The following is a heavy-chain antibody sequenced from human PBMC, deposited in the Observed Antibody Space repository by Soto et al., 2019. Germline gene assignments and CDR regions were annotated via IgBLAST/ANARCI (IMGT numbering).Heavy chain of an antibody. D-gene: IGHD3-3*01. CDR1: GFTFSRFS. J-gene: IGHJ5*02. Sequence: EVQLLESGGGLVHPGGSLSLSCAASGFTFSRFSMSCVRQAPGKGLEWVSGISDSSTSTYYADSVKGRFTISRDNSKHALYLQMNSLSVEDTAVYFCAKGAPFWSLDLFDTWCQGPMVTVS. V-gene: IGHV3-23*01. CDR3: AKGAPFWSLDLFDT. CDR2: ISDSSTST.